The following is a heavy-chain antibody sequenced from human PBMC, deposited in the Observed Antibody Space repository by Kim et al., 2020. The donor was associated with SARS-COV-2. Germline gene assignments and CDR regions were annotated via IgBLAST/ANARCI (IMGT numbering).Heavy chain of an antibody. D-gene: IGHD3-3*01. J-gene: IGHJ5*02. CDR3: ARVRRSTIFVVVNWFDP. V-gene: IGHV4-59*01. Sequence: LKSRVTISVDASKNQFSVKLSSVTAADTAVYYCARVRRSTIFVVVNWFDPWGQGTLVTVSS.